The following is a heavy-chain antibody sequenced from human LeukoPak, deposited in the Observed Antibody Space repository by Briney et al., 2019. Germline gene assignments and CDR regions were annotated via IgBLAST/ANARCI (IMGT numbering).Heavy chain of an antibody. CDR2: ISGSGGST. CDR3: ATNYSYGTGIDN. CDR1: VFTFSSYA. V-gene: IGHV3-23*01. D-gene: IGHD5-18*01. Sequence: GGSLRLSRTASVFTFSSYAMSWVRQAPGKGLEWVSAISGSGGSTYYADSVKGRFTISRDNSKNTLYLQMNGLRAEDTAVHYCATNYSYGTGIDNSAQGTLVTVSS. J-gene: IGHJ1*01.